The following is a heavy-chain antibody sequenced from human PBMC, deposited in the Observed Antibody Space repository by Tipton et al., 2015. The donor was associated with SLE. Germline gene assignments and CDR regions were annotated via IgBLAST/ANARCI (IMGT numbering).Heavy chain of an antibody. CDR2: INSDGSST. CDR1: GFTFSSYW. J-gene: IGHJ4*02. V-gene: IGHV3-74*01. D-gene: IGHD6-19*01. Sequence: SLRLSCAASGFTFSSYWMHWVRQAPGKGLVWVPRINSDGSSTSYADSVKGRFTISRDNAKNTLYLQMNSLRAEDTAVYYCARAVAVAVFDYWGQGTLVTVSS. CDR3: ARAVAVAVFDY.